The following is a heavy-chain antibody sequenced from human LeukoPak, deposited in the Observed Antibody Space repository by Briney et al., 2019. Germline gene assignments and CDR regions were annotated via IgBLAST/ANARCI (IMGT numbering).Heavy chain of an antibody. J-gene: IGHJ4*02. V-gene: IGHV1-8*03. CDR3: ARDRRRSNGITFGGVIAPSDY. Sequence: ASVKVSCKASGYTFTSYDINWVRQATGQGLEWMGWMNPNSGNTGYAQKFQGRVTITRNTSISTAYMELNSLRAEDTAVYYCARDRRRSNGITFGGVIAPSDYWGQGTLVTVSS. CDR2: MNPNSGNT. CDR1: GYTFTSYD. D-gene: IGHD3-16*02.